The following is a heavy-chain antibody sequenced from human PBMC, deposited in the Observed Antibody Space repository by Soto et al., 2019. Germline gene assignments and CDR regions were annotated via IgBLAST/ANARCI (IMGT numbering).Heavy chain of an antibody. D-gene: IGHD5-12*01. CDR2: ISHLEST. CDR3: ARGGGYDPFDY. CDR1: GASISYGGYS. Sequence: PSETLSLTCTLSGASISYGGYSWSWIRQPPGKGLEWIGYISHLESTFYNPSFQSRLTLSTDRSKNQFSLKLASMTAADTAVYYCARGGGYDPFDYWGQGTLVTVSS. V-gene: IGHV4-30-2*01. J-gene: IGHJ4*02.